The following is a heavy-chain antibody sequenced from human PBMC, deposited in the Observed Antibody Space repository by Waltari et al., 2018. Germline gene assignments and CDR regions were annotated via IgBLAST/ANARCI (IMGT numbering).Heavy chain of an antibody. V-gene: IGHV4-4*02. CDR3: ARKYCSSTSCYAPSFDY. Sequence: QVQLQESGPGLVKPSGTLSLTCAVSGGSISSSNWWRWVRQPPGKGLEWIGEIYHGGSPNYNPSLKSRVTISADKSKNQCSLKLSSVTAADTAVYYCARKYCSSTSCYAPSFDYWGQGTLVTVSS. J-gene: IGHJ4*02. CDR1: GGSISSSNW. D-gene: IGHD2-2*01. CDR2: IYHGGSP.